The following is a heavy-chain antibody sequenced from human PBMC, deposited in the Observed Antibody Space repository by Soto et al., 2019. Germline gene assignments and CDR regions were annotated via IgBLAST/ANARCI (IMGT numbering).Heavy chain of an antibody. CDR2: ISYDGSNK. J-gene: IGHJ4*02. V-gene: IGHV3-30-3*01. Sequence: QVQLVESGGGVVQPGRSLRLSCAASGFTFSSYAMHWVRQAPGKGLEWVAVISYDGSNKYYADSVKGRFTISRDNSKNTLYLQMNSLRAEDTAVYYCARARYSSSWYYFDYWSQGTLVTVSS. CDR3: ARARYSSSWYYFDY. D-gene: IGHD6-13*01. CDR1: GFTFSSYA.